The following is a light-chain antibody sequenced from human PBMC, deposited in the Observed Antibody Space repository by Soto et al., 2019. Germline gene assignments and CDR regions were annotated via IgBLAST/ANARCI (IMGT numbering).Light chain of an antibody. V-gene: IGKV1-39*01. J-gene: IGKJ4*01. CDR3: QQTYNTPLN. CDR2: AAS. Sequence: DIQVTQSPSSLSASVGDRVTITCRASQSINNYLNWYQQKPGKAPKLLIYAASSLQSGVPSRFSGSGSGTDFTLTISGLQPEDFAIYYSQQTYNTPLNFXAGTKLDIK. CDR1: QSINNY.